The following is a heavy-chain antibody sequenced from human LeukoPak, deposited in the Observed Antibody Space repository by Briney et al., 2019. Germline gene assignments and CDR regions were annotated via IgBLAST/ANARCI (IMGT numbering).Heavy chain of an antibody. J-gene: IGHJ4*02. Sequence: GGSLRLSCAASGFTFSSYAMSWVRQAPGKGLEWVSAISGSGGSTYYADSVKGRFTISRDNSKNTLYLQMNSLRAEDTAMYYCARDLAEMTSITGDYWGQGTLVTVSS. CDR3: ARDLAEMTSITGDY. V-gene: IGHV3-23*01. CDR1: GFTFSSYA. CDR2: ISGSGGST. D-gene: IGHD5-24*01.